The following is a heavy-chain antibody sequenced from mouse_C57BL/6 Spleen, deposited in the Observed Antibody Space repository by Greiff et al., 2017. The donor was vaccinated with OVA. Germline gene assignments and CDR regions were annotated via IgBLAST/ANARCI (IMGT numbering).Heavy chain of an antibody. Sequence: EVKVVESGGGLVKPGGSLKLSCAASGFTFSSYAMSWVRQTPEKRLEWVATISDGGSYTYYPDNVKGRFTFSRDNAKNNLYLQMSHLKSEDTAMYYCARDLGTVVAGDAMDYWGQGTSVTVSS. V-gene: IGHV5-4*01. D-gene: IGHD1-1*01. CDR2: ISDGGSYT. CDR1: GFTFSSYA. CDR3: ARDLGTVVAGDAMDY. J-gene: IGHJ4*01.